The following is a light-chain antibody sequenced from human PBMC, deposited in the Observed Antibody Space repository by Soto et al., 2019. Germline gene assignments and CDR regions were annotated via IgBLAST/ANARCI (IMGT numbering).Light chain of an antibody. CDR2: DAS. J-gene: IGKJ1*01. V-gene: IGKV3-20*01. CDR3: QQYGSSPLT. Sequence: EIVLTQSPGTLSLSPGERSALACMSSQSVSSSYLAWYQQKPGQAPRLLISDASSRATGVPDTFSGSGSGTDFTLTISRLEPEDFAVYYCQQYGSSPLTFGLGTKVDIK. CDR1: QSVSSSY.